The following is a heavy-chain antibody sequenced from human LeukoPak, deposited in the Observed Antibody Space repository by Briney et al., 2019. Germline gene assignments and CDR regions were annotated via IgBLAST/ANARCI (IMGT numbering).Heavy chain of an antibody. J-gene: IGHJ6*03. D-gene: IGHD3-16*01. CDR1: GFTFSRLG. Sequence: PGGSLRLSCAASGFTFSRLGMQWVRQAPGKGLERVAVIWPDGSIENYADSVRGRFTISRDNSKSALYLQMNSLRGDDTAVYYCAKEGDQFRGYLDVWGRGTTVTVSS. CDR3: AKEGDQFRGYLDV. CDR2: IWPDGSIE. V-gene: IGHV3-33*06.